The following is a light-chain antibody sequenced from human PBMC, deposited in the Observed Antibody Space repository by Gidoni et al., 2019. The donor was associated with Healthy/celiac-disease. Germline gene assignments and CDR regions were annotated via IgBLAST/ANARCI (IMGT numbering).Light chain of an antibody. V-gene: IGKV2-28*01. CDR1: QSLLHSNGYNY. J-gene: IGKJ4*01. Sequence: EIVMTQSPLSLPVTPGEPASFSCRSSQSLLHSNGYNYLDWYLQKPGQSPQLLIYLGSNRASGVPDRFSGSGSGTDFTLKISRVEAEDVGVYYCMQALQTPPTFGGGTKVEIK. CDR2: LGS. CDR3: MQALQTPPT.